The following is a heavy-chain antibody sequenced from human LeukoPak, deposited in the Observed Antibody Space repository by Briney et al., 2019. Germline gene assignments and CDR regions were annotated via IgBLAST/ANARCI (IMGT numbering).Heavy chain of an antibody. D-gene: IGHD5-12*01. J-gene: IGHJ6*02. CDR3: AREGGYDFDGGSYRHGMDV. CDR2: IYYSGSA. CDR1: GGSVSSGSYH. V-gene: IGHV4-61*01. Sequence: SSETLSLTCTVSGGSVSSGSYHWSWIRQPPGKGLEWIGEIYYSGSANYNPSLKSRVTISVDRSKNQFSLKLSSVTAADTALYYCAREGGYDFDGGSYRHGMDVWGQGTTVTVSS.